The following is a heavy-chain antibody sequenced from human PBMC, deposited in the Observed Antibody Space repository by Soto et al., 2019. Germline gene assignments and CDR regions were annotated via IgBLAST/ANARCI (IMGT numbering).Heavy chain of an antibody. CDR2: IYPGDSDT. CDR3: ARQERYYDSSGYYDFDY. CDR1: GYSFRSYW. Sequence: GESLKISCKGSGYSFRSYWIGWVRQMPGKGLEYLGIIYPGDSDTRYSPSFQGQVTISADKSISTAYLHWSSLKASDTAMYYCARQERYYDSSGYYDFDYWGQGTLVTVSS. D-gene: IGHD3-22*01. V-gene: IGHV5-51*01. J-gene: IGHJ4*02.